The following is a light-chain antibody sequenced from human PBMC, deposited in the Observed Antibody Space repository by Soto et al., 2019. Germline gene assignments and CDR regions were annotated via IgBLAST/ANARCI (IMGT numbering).Light chain of an antibody. J-gene: IGKJ5*01. Sequence: DIQLTQSPYSLSASVGDRVTIIFRASQGIYTWLAWYQQKPGKDPNLLIYTASSLQSGVPSRLSGTGSGTEFNLTINKLQPEDFATYYCQQAASFTTTFGQGTRLEIK. CDR1: QGIYTW. CDR2: TAS. CDR3: QQAASFTTT. V-gene: IGKV1-12*01.